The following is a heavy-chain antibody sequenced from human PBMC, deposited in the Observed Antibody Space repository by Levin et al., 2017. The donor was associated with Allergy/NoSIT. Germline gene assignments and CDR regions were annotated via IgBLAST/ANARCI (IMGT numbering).Heavy chain of an antibody. V-gene: IGHV4-34*01. D-gene: IGHD6-6*01. J-gene: IGHJ5*02. CDR3: AAEYSSSSRMPLYNWFDP. CDR1: GGSFSGYY. Sequence: SETLSLTCAVYGGSFSGYYWSWIRQPPGKGLEWIGEINHSGSTNYNPSLKRRVTISVDTSKNQFSLKLSSVTAADTAVYYCAAEYSSSSRMPLYNWFDPWGQGTLVTVSS. CDR2: INHSGST.